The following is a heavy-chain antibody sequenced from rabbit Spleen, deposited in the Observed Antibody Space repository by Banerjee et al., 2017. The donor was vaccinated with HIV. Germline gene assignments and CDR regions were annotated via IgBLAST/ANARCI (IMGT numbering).Heavy chain of an antibody. CDR1: GFSFSNKAV. J-gene: IGHJ3*01. V-gene: IGHV1S45*01. Sequence: QEQLVESGGGLVQPGGSLKLSCTASGFSFSNKAVMCWVRQAPGKGLEWIACINVVTGKAVYASWAKGRFTFSKTSSTTVTLQMTSLTAADTATYFCARDLVGVIGWNFGWWGQGTLVTVS. CDR2: INVVTGKA. D-gene: IGHD4-1*01. CDR3: ARDLVGVIGWNFGW.